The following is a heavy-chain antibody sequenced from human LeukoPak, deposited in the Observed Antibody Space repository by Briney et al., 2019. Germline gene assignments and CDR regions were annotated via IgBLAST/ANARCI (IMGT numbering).Heavy chain of an antibody. CDR3: ARDAVISGTPFYFDH. Sequence: GGSLRLSCTASGFIFETYSMNWVRQSPGKGLQWVSYISGGGSHIYYADSVRGRFTISRDDAKNSLYLQMDSLRADDTAVYYCARDAVISGTPFYFDHWGQGALVTVSS. CDR2: ISGGGSHI. V-gene: IGHV3-48*01. J-gene: IGHJ4*02. CDR1: GFIFETYS. D-gene: IGHD1-7*01.